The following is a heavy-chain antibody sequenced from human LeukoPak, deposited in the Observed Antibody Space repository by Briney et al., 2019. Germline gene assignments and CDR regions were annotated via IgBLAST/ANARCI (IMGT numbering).Heavy chain of an antibody. CDR1: CITFSSYS. D-gene: IGHD2-15*01. J-gene: IGHJ4*02. CDR3: AKRGDSGACNDY. CDR2: ISGSGEST. Sequence: GRSLRLSSAASCITFSSYSMRWVRQAPGKGLEWVSGISGSGESTYYADSVKGRFTIFRDNPKNTLYLQMNSLRAEDTALYYCAKRGDSGACNDYWGQGTLVTVSS. V-gene: IGHV3-23*01.